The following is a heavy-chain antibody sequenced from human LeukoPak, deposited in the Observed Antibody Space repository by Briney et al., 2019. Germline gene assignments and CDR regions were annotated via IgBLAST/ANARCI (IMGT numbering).Heavy chain of an antibody. D-gene: IGHD3-22*01. J-gene: IGHJ4*02. CDR2: IHHSGST. Sequence: SETLSLTCAVSGYSISSGYYWGWIRQTPGKGLEWIGSIHHSGSTYYNPSLKNRVTILMDTSKNHFSLKLNSVTAADTAVYYCAGKYYYHSSGYFYVDYWGQGTLVTVSS. V-gene: IGHV4-38-2*01. CDR3: AGKYYYHSSGYFYVDY. CDR1: GYSISSGYY.